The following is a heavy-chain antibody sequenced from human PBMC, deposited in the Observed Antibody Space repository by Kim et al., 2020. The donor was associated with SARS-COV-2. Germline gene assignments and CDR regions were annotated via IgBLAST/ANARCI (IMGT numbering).Heavy chain of an antibody. CDR2: IWGDGSDK. V-gene: IGHV3-33*01. J-gene: IGHJ3*01. Sequence: GGSLRLSCVASGFTFSCYCMHWVRQAPGKGLEWVALIWGDGSDKIYSDSVKGRFTISRDNSKNSLYVQMNSLRAEDTALYYCVRGDYDRSNAGALNVGGVGTTVTVSS. CDR1: GFTFSCYC. CDR3: VRGDYDRSNAGALNV. D-gene: IGHD3-22*01.